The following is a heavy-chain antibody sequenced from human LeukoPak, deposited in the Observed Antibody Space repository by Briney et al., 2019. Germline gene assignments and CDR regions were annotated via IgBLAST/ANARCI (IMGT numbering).Heavy chain of an antibody. Sequence: SETLSLTCTVSGGSISSGDYYWSWIRQPPGKGLEWIGYIYYSGSTYYNPSLKSRVTISVDTSKTQFSLKLSSVTAADTAVYYCARYYYDSSGYLNFDYWGQGTLVTVSS. J-gene: IGHJ4*02. D-gene: IGHD3-22*01. CDR2: IYYSGST. V-gene: IGHV4-30-4*01. CDR3: ARYYYDSSGYLNFDY. CDR1: GGSISSGDYY.